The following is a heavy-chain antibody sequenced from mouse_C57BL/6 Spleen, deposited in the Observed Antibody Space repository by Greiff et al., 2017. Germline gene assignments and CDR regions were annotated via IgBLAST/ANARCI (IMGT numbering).Heavy chain of an antibody. CDR2: IYPSDSET. J-gene: IGHJ2*01. D-gene: IGHD1-1*01. CDR3: ARGGYGPYYFDD. CDR1: GYTFTSYW. V-gene: IGHV1-61*01. Sequence: QVQLKQPGAELVRPGSSVKLSCKASGYTFTSYWMDWVKQRPGQGLEWIGNIYPSDSETHYNQKFKDKATLTVDKSSNTAYMQLSSLTSEDSAVYCCARGGYGPYYFDDWGQGTTLTVSS.